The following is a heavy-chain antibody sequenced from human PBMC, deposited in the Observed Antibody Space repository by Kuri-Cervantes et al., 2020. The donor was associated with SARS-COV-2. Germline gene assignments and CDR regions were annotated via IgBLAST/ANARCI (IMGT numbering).Heavy chain of an antibody. CDR3: ARDWGYSYAEGAFDI. CDR2: IYYSGST. CDR1: GGSISSGGYY. V-gene: IGHV4-61*08. J-gene: IGHJ3*02. Sequence: ESLKISYTVSGGSISSGGYYWSWIRQPPGKGLEWIGYIYYSGSTNYNPSLKSRVAISVDTSKNQFSLKLSSVTAADTAVYYCARDWGYSYAEGAFDIWGQGTMVTVSS. D-gene: IGHD5-18*01.